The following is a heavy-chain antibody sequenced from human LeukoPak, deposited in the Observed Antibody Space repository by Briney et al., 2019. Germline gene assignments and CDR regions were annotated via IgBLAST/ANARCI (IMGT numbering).Heavy chain of an antibody. V-gene: IGHV3-7*01. CDR2: TKGDGSEK. Sequence: GGSLRLSCAASGFTFSTYWMSWVRQAPGKGLEWVANTKGDGSEKNYVGSVKGRFTISRDNAKNSLYLEMNSLRAEDTAVYYCARDEPMGSYWGQGTLVTVSS. CDR3: ARDEPMGSY. J-gene: IGHJ4*02. D-gene: IGHD3-10*01. CDR1: GFTFSTYW.